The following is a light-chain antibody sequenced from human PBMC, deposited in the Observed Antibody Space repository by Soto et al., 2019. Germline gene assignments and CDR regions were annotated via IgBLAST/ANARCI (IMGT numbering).Light chain of an antibody. J-gene: IGLJ1*01. Sequence: QSALTQPASVSGSPGQSITISCTGTSSDVGSYNLVSWYQQHPGKAPKLMIYEGNKRPSGVSNRFSGSKSGNTASLTISGFQAEDEADYYCCSYAGSSTFYVFGTGTKVTVL. CDR1: SSDVGSYNL. CDR2: EGN. V-gene: IGLV2-23*01. CDR3: CSYAGSSTFYV.